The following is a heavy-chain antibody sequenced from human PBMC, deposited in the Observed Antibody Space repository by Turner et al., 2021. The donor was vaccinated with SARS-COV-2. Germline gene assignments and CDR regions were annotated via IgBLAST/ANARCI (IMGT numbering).Heavy chain of an antibody. D-gene: IGHD5-12*01. V-gene: IGHV3-11*01. CDR2: ISSSGSTI. CDR3: ARSATPPQSWIAHWYFDL. Sequence: QVQLVESGGGLVKPGGSLRLYCAASGFTVSDYYMSWIRQAPGKGLEWVSYISSSGSTIYYADSVKGRFTISRDNAKNSLYLQMNSLRAEDTAVYYCARSATPPQSWIAHWYFDLWGRGTLVTVSS. CDR1: GFTVSDYY. J-gene: IGHJ2*01.